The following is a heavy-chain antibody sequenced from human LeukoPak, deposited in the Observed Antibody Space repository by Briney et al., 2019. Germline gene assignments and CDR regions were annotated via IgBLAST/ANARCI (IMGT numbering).Heavy chain of an antibody. CDR3: AKANVVAAMADWFDP. CDR2: ISGSGGST. V-gene: IGHV3-23*01. J-gene: IGHJ5*02. Sequence: GGSLRLSCAVSGFTFSSYAMSWVRQAPGKGLEWVSAISGSGGSTYYADSVKGRFTISRDNSKNTLYLQMNSLRAEDTAVYYCAKANVVAAMADWFDPWGQGTLVTVSS. D-gene: IGHD2-15*01. CDR1: GFTFSSYA.